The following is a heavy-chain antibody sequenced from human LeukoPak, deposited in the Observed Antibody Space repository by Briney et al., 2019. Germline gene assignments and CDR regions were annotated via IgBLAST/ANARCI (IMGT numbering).Heavy chain of an antibody. V-gene: IGHV3-11*01. J-gene: IGHJ5*02. CDR1: GFTFSDYY. D-gene: IGHD4-17*01. CDR2: ISSSGSTI. Sequence: GGSLRLSCAASGFTFSDYYMSWIRQAPGKGLEWVSYISSSGSTIYYADSVKGRFTISRHNAKNSLYLQMNSLRAEDTAVYYCAREERYYGDYNWFDPWGQGTLVTVSS. CDR3: AREERYYGDYNWFDP.